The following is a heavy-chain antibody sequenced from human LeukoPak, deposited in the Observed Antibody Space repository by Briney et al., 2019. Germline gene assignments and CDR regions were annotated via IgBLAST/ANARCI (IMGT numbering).Heavy chain of an antibody. CDR1: GYTFTSYG. CDR3: ARGPALLWFGELLSYYMDV. Sequence: ASVKVSCKASGYTFTSYGISWVRQAPGQGLEWMGWISAYNGNTNYAQKLQGRVTMTTDTSTSTAYMELRSLRSDDTAVYYCARGPALLWFGELLSYYMDVWGKGTTVTISS. CDR2: ISAYNGNT. V-gene: IGHV1-18*01. J-gene: IGHJ6*03. D-gene: IGHD3-10*01.